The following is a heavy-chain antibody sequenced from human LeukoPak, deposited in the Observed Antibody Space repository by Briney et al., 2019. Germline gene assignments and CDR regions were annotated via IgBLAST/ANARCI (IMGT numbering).Heavy chain of an antibody. CDR3: ASPRAVQVGQLRLVGAFDI. Sequence: ASVKVSCKASGGTLSSYAISWVRQAPGQGLEWMGRIIPIFGTANYAQKFQGRVTITTDESTSTAYMELSSLRSEDTAVYYCASPRAVQVGQLRLVGAFDIWGQGTMVTVSS. D-gene: IGHD1-26*01. CDR2: IIPIFGTA. V-gene: IGHV1-69*05. J-gene: IGHJ3*02. CDR1: GGTLSSYA.